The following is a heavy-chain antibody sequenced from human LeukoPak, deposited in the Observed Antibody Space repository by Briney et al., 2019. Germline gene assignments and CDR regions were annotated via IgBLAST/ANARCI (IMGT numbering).Heavy chain of an antibody. Sequence: GSLRLSCAASGFTVSSNYMSWVRQAPGKGLEWIGEINHSGSTNYNPSLKSRVTISVDTSKNQFSLKLSSVTAADTAVYYCARVVCSGGACSPLVPHYYYRMDVWGQGTTVTVSS. CDR1: GFTVSSNY. J-gene: IGHJ6*02. CDR3: ARVVCSGGACSPLVPHYYYRMDV. V-gene: IGHV4-34*01. D-gene: IGHD2-15*01. CDR2: INHSGST.